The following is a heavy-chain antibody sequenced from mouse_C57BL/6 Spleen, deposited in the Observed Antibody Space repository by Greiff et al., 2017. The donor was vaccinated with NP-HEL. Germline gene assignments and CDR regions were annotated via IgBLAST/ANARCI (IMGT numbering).Heavy chain of an antibody. J-gene: IGHJ1*03. V-gene: IGHV3-6*01. Sequence: EVKLQESGPGLVKPSQSLSLTCSVTGYSITSGYYWNWIRQFPGNKLEWMGYISYDGSNNYNPSLKNRISITRDTSKNQFFLKLNSVTTEDTATYYCAREEGYYWYFDVWGTGTTVTVSS. CDR1: GYSITSGYY. CDR3: AREEGYYWYFDV. CDR2: ISYDGSN. D-gene: IGHD2-2*01.